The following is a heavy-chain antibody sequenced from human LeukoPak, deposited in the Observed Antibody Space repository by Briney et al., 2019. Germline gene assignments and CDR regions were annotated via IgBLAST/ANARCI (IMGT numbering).Heavy chain of an antibody. Sequence: GESLKISCEASGYSFTSYWIGWVRQMPGKGLEWMGVIYPGDSDARKNPSFQGQVTFSVDKSTYTAYLQWTSLKASDTAIYYCARRIKGHCRSTSNICSYYFDYWGQGTLVTVSS. CDR2: IYPGDSDA. J-gene: IGHJ4*02. D-gene: IGHD2-2*01. V-gene: IGHV5-51*01. CDR1: GYSFTSYW. CDR3: ARRIKGHCRSTSNICSYYFDY.